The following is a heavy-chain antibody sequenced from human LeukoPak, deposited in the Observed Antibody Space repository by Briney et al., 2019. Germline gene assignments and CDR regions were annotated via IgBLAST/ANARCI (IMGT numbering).Heavy chain of an antibody. Sequence: GGSLRLSCAASGFTFSSYGMHWVRQAPGKGLEWVAVISYDGSNKYYADSVKGRFTISRDNSKNTLYLQMNSLRAEDTAVYYRAKASLGYCSGGSCYSGAFDYWGQGTLVTVSS. J-gene: IGHJ4*02. V-gene: IGHV3-30*18. CDR3: AKASLGYCSGGSCYSGAFDY. CDR2: ISYDGSNK. CDR1: GFTFSSYG. D-gene: IGHD2-15*01.